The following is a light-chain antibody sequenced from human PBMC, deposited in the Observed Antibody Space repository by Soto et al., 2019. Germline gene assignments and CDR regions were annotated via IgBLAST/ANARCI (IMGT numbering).Light chain of an antibody. CDR1: NSDVGAYKF. CDR3: CSYAGSYTWV. J-gene: IGLJ1*01. Sequence: QSVLTQRRSVSGSPGQSVTISCTGSNSDVGAYKFVSWLQHNPGEAPKVMIYDVTQRPSGVPDRFSGTKSGNTASLTISGLQAEDEADYYCCSYAGSYTWVFGSGTKVTVL. V-gene: IGLV2-11*01. CDR2: DVT.